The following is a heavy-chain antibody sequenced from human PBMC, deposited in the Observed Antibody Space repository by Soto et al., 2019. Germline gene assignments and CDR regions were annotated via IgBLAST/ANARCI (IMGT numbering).Heavy chain of an antibody. V-gene: IGHV3-30*14. CDR2: LSDDANNR. CDR3: ARASMVRGIIGWFDP. J-gene: IGHJ5*02. Sequence: GGSLRLSCAASVFNFSSSAMYWVRQAPGKGLEWMAVLSDDANNRCYADSVRGRFTISRDNSKNTLYLQMNSLSADDTAVYYCARASMVRGIIGWFDPWGQGTLVTVSS. D-gene: IGHD3-10*01. CDR1: VFNFSSSA.